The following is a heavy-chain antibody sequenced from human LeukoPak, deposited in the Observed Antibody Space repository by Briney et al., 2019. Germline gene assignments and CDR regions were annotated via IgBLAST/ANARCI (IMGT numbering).Heavy chain of an antibody. J-gene: IGHJ5*02. Sequence: SETLSLTCAVYGGSFSGYYWSWIRQPPGKGLEWIGEINHSGSTNYNPSLKSRVTISVDTSKNQFSLKLSSVTAADTAVYYCARGRSIAAARWFDPWGQGNLVTVSS. D-gene: IGHD6-13*01. CDR2: INHSGST. V-gene: IGHV4-34*01. CDR3: ARGRSIAAARWFDP. CDR1: GGSFSGYY.